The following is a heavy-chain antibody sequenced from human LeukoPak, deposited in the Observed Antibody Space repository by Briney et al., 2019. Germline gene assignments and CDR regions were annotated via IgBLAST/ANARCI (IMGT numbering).Heavy chain of an antibody. CDR2: ISGSGGST. CDR1: GFTFSSYA. CDR3: AKDFGGTMIVVVIGGAFDI. D-gene: IGHD3-22*01. V-gene: IGHV3-23*01. Sequence: GGSLRLSCAASGFTFSSYAMSWVRQAPGKGLEWVSAISGSGGSTCYADSVKGRFTISRDNSKNTLYLQMNSLRAEDTAVYYCAKDFGGTMIVVVIGGAFDIWGQGTMVTVSS. J-gene: IGHJ3*02.